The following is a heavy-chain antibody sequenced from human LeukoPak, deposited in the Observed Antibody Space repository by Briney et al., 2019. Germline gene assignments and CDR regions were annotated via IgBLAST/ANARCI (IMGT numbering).Heavy chain of an antibody. V-gene: IGHV4-39*01. J-gene: IGHJ5*02. D-gene: IGHD3-16*02. CDR2: IFYSGST. CDR1: GASMNSSRYY. CDR3: ARRTVRLGEFSFYSWFDP. Sequence: PSETLSLTRTVSGASMNSSRYYWGWIRQPPGKGPEWIGNIFYSGSTYYNPSLEGRVSLSVDTSKNQFSLRLISVSASDTAVYFCARRTVRLGEFSFYSWFDPWGQGTLVTVSS.